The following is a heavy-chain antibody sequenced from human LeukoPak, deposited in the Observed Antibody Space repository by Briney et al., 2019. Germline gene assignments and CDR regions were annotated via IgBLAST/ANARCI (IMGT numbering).Heavy chain of an antibody. CDR2: IRSEAYDTTP. D-gene: IGHD5-12*01. CDR1: GFTFGDYG. V-gene: IGHV3-49*05. Sequence: NPGQSLRPSCTASGFTFGDYGMSWFRQAPGKGLEWVGFIRSEAYDTTPQYGASVKGRFTISKDDSRRIAFLQMSGLKTEDTAVYYCSRAAGYDFILEYWGQGTLVTVSS. CDR3: SRAAGYDFILEY. J-gene: IGHJ4*02.